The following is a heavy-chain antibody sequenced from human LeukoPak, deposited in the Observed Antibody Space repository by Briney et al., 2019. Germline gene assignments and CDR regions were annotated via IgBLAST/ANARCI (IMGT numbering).Heavy chain of an antibody. D-gene: IGHD3-10*01. Sequence: SETLSLTCTVSGYSISSGYYWGWIRQPPGKGLEWIGSIYHSGSTYYNPSLKSRVTISVDTSKNQFSLKLSSVTAADTAVYYCASYGSGSYYHNYWGQGTLVTVSS. CDR3: ASYGSGSYYHNY. CDR2: IYHSGST. CDR1: GYSISSGYY. V-gene: IGHV4-38-2*02. J-gene: IGHJ4*02.